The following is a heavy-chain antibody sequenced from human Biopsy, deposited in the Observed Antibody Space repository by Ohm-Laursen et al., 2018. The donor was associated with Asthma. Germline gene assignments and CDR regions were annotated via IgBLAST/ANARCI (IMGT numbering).Heavy chain of an antibody. V-gene: IGHV3-30*18. Sequence: SLRLSCSASGFTFSSYGMHWVRQAPGKGLEWVAVISYDGSNKYYADSVKGRFTISRDKSKNTLYMQMNSLRVEDTALYYCAKATLGDIGKDYWGQGTLVTVSS. CDR3: AKATLGDIGKDY. CDR1: GFTFSSYG. CDR2: ISYDGSNK. J-gene: IGHJ4*02. D-gene: IGHD2-21*01.